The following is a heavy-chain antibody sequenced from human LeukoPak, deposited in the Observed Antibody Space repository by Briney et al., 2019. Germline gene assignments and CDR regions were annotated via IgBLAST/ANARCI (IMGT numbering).Heavy chain of an antibody. CDR3: ATLSVVVVPAELN. Sequence: GGTLRLSCAASGFTFSSYEMNWVRQAPGKGLEWVSDISSSGSTKYYADSVKGRFITSRANTKNSLYLQMNSLRAEDTDVYYCATLSVVVVPAELNWGQGTLVTVSS. J-gene: IGHJ4*02. CDR1: GFTFSSYE. CDR2: ISSSGSTK. V-gene: IGHV3-48*03. D-gene: IGHD2-15*01.